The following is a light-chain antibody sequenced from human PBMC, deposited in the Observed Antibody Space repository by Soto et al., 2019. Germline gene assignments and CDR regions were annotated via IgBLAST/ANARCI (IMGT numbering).Light chain of an antibody. V-gene: IGKV3-11*01. CDR3: LQRSHRPPLT. CDR2: DAS. CDR1: QRVSSY. Sequence: EIVLTQSPATLSLSPGERATLSCRASQRVSSYFAWYQQKPGQAPRLLIYDASNRATGIPARFSLSGSGTQLTVTVSRLEAEDFGVYYRLQRSHRPPLTSGGETQEEIK. J-gene: IGKJ4*01.